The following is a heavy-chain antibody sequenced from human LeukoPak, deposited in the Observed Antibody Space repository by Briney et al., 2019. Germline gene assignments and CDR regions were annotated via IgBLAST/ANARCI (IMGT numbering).Heavy chain of an antibody. CDR1: GFTSSDCT. Sequence: GGSLRLSCAASGFTSSDCTMNWVRQSPGKGLEWVSAISGSGGSTYYADSVKGRFTISRDNSKNTLYLQMNSLRAEDTAVYYCAKDRSSYVQSFDYWGQGTLVTVSS. CDR3: AKDRSSYVQSFDY. D-gene: IGHD5-18*01. V-gene: IGHV3-23*01. CDR2: ISGSGGST. J-gene: IGHJ4*02.